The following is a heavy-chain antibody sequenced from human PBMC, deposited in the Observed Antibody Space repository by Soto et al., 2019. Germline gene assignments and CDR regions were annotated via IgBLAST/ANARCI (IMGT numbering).Heavy chain of an antibody. Sequence: EVQLVESGGGLVQPGGSLRLSCAASGFTVSSNYMSWVRQAPGKGLEWVSVIYSGGSTYYPDSVKGRFTISRDNSKSTVYRQMSGLRAEDTAVYYWARDQYCSSASCSDGWGQGTLVTVSS. CDR3: ARDQYCSSASCSDG. CDR1: GFTVSSNY. J-gene: IGHJ4*02. CDR2: IYSGGST. V-gene: IGHV3-66*01. D-gene: IGHD2-2*01.